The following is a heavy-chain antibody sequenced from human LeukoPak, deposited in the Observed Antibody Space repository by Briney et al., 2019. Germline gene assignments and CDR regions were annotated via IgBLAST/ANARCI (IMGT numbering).Heavy chain of an antibody. CDR1: GFTFGKYW. CDR2: IKDDGSVK. Sequence: GGSLRLSCVASGFTFGKYWMSWVRQAPGKGLEWVANIKDDGSVKNHVDSLKGRFSISRDNARNSLYLQISSLRAEDTAVYYCAREVVATASAFDCWGQGTLVTVSS. D-gene: IGHD2-21*01. V-gene: IGHV3-7*03. J-gene: IGHJ4*02. CDR3: AREVVATASAFDC.